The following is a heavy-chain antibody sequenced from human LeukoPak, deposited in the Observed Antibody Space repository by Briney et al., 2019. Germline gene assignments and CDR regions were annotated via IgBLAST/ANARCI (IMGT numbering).Heavy chain of an antibody. CDR2: INSDGSTT. CDR3: ARETVGDGYNYGGTFDI. V-gene: IGHV3-74*01. J-gene: IGHJ3*02. CDR1: GFTFSSYW. Sequence: GGSLRLSCPASGFTFSSYWMHWVRQAPGKGLVWVSRINSDGSTTSYANSVKGRFTISRDNAKNTLYLQMNSLRAEDTAVYYCARETVGDGYNYGGTFDIWGQGTMVTVTS. D-gene: IGHD5-24*01.